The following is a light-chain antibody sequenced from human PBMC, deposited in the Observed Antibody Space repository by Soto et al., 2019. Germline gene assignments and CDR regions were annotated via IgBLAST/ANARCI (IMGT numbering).Light chain of an antibody. J-gene: IGKJ5*01. CDR2: LAS. V-gene: IGKV1-9*01. Sequence: IQLTQSPSSLSASVGDRVTITCRASQGIRNPLAWYQQKPGKGPKLLIYLASTLQSGVPSRFSGSGSATDFTLTISSLQPEDFATYYCQQVDSYPITFGQGTRLEIK. CDR3: QQVDSYPIT. CDR1: QGIRNP.